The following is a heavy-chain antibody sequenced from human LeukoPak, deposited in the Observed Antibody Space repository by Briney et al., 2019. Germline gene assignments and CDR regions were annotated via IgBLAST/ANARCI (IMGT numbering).Heavy chain of an antibody. Sequence: ASVKVSCKASGYSFIGYYMHWVRQAPGQGLEWVGWINPNSGGAIYGQKFQGRVTMTRDTSITTVYMELSSLKSDDTAVYYCVRAYYDTSSNYIDYWGQGTLVTVSS. J-gene: IGHJ4*02. V-gene: IGHV1-2*02. CDR1: GYSFIGYY. CDR3: VRAYYDTSSNYIDY. CDR2: INPNSGGA. D-gene: IGHD3-16*01.